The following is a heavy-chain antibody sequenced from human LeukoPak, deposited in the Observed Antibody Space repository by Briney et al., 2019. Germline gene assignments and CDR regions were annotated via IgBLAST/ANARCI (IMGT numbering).Heavy chain of an antibody. J-gene: IGHJ5*02. CDR2: IYYSGST. V-gene: IGHV4-59*01. CDR3: ARGGDSSGWLGDYNWFDP. Sequence: SETLSITCTVSGGSISSYYWSWIRQPPGKGLEWIGYIYYSGSTNYNPSLKSRVTISVDTSKNQFSLKLSSVTAADTAVYYCARGGDSSGWLGDYNWFDPWGQGTLVTVSS. D-gene: IGHD6-19*01. CDR1: GGSISSYY.